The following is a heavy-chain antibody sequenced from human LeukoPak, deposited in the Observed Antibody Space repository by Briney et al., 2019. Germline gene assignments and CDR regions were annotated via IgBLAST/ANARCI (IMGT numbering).Heavy chain of an antibody. Sequence: GGSLRLSCAASGFAFNNFAMTWARQAPGKGLEWVSTISGSGSSTYYGDSVKGRFTISRDNSKNTLYLQMNSLRAEDTAVYFCAKEVGYDLLYNLFNPWGQGTLVTVSS. V-gene: IGHV3-23*01. J-gene: IGHJ5*02. CDR2: ISGSGSST. D-gene: IGHD5-12*01. CDR1: GFAFNNFA. CDR3: AKEVGYDLLYNLFNP.